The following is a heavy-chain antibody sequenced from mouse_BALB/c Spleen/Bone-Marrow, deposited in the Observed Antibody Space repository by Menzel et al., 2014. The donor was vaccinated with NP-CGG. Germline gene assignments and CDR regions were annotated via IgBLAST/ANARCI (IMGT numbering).Heavy chain of an antibody. J-gene: IGHJ4*01. CDR2: INSDSRTI. Sequence: EVQVVESGGGLVQPGGSRKLSCVVSGPTFSSFGMHWVRQVPEKGLEWVAYINSDSRTIYYADTVKGRFTISRDNPKNTLFLQMTSLRSEDTAIYYCTRPYGYSYAMDYWGQGTSVTVSS. V-gene: IGHV5-17*02. D-gene: IGHD2-2*01. CDR1: GPTFSSFG. CDR3: TRPYGYSYAMDY.